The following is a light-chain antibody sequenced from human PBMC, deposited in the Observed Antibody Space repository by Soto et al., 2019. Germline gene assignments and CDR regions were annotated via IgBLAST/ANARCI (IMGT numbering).Light chain of an antibody. V-gene: IGKV2-28*01. CDR1: QSLLHSNGYNY. CDR2: LGS. CDR3: MQALQKGLT. J-gene: IGKJ4*01. Sequence: DIVMTQSPLSLPVTPGEPASISCRSSQSLLHSNGYNYLDWYLQKPGQSPQLLIYLGSNRDSGVPDRFSGSGSGTDFTLKISRVEAEDVGVYYCMQALQKGLTFGGGTTVEIK.